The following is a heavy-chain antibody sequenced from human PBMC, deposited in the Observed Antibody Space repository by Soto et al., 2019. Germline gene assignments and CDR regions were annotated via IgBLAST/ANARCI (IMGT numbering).Heavy chain of an antibody. D-gene: IGHD2-21*02. V-gene: IGHV3-30-3*01. J-gene: IGHJ5*02. CDR2: ISYDGSNK. CDR1: GYTFTSYA. CDR3: ARDGYCGGDCYLGWFDP. Sequence: SCKASGYTFTSYAMHWVRQAPGKGLEWVAVISYDGSNKYYADSVKGRFTISRDNSKNTLYLQMNSLRAEDTAVYYCARDGYCGGDCYLGWFDPWGQGTLVTVSS.